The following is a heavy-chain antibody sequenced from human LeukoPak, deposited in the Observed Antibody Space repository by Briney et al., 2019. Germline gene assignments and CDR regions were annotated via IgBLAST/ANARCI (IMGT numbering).Heavy chain of an antibody. Sequence: ASVKVSCKASGYAFIDYAINWVRQAPGQGLEWMGWNNTNTGNPTYAQGFTGRFVFSLDTSVSTTYLQISSLKAEDTAVYYCARDPGDDFVVPGDPWGQGTLVTVSS. V-gene: IGHV7-4-1*02. CDR3: ARDPGDDFVVPGDP. D-gene: IGHD2-2*01. CDR2: NNTNTGNP. J-gene: IGHJ5*02. CDR1: GYAFIDYA.